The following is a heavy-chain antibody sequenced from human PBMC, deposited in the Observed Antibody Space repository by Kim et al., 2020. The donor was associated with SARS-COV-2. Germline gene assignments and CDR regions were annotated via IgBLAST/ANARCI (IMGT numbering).Heavy chain of an antibody. CDR1: GGSFSGYY. J-gene: IGHJ4*02. CDR3: ARALGYWYGHVGADY. Sequence: SETLSLTCAVYGGSFSGYYWSWIRQPPGKGLEWIGEINHSGSTNYNPSLQSRVTISVDTSTNQFSLKLSTVTAADTSAYYCARALGYWYGHVGADYCGQGTLVTVAS. CDR2: INHSGST. D-gene: IGHD5-18*01. V-gene: IGHV4-34*01.